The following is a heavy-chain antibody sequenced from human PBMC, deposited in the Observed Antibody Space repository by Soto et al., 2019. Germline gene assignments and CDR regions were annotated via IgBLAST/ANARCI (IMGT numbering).Heavy chain of an antibody. CDR1: GGSISSGGYY. CDR2: IYYSGST. V-gene: IGHV4-31*03. Sequence: SETLSLTCTVSGGSISSGGYYWSWIRQHPGKGLEWIGYIYYSGSTYYNPSLKSRVTISVDTSKNQFSLKLSSVTAADTAVYYCARDTGGSPVPAGLLWFGESGASTTYYYGMDVWGQGITVTVSS. D-gene: IGHD3-10*01. CDR3: ARDTGGSPVPAGLLWFGESGASTTYYYGMDV. J-gene: IGHJ6*02.